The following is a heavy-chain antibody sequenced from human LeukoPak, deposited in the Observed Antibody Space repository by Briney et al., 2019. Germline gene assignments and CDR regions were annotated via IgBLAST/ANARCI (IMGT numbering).Heavy chain of an antibody. D-gene: IGHD3-22*01. Sequence: ASVKVSCEASGYTFTSYYMHWVRQAPGQGLEWMGIINPSGGSTSYAQKFQGRVTMTRDTSTSTVYMELSSLRSEDTAVYYCARDRLYRYYYDSRSNWFDPWGQGTLVTVSS. CDR2: INPSGGST. V-gene: IGHV1-46*01. CDR3: ARDRLYRYYYDSRSNWFDP. CDR1: GYTFTSYY. J-gene: IGHJ5*02.